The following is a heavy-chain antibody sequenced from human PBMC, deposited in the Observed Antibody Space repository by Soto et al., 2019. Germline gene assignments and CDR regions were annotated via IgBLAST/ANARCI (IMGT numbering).Heavy chain of an antibody. Sequence: PVGSLRLSCAASGFTFDDYTMHWVRQAPGKGLEWVSLISWDGGSTYYADSVKGRFTISRDNSKNSLYLQMNSLRTEDTALYYCAKDIAASGWYSLDYWGQGTLVTVSS. J-gene: IGHJ4*02. V-gene: IGHV3-43*01. CDR3: AKDIAASGWYSLDY. CDR2: ISWDGGST. D-gene: IGHD6-19*01. CDR1: GFTFDDYT.